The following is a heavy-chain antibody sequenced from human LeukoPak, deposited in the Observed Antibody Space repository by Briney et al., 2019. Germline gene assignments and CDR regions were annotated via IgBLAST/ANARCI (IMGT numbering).Heavy chain of an antibody. J-gene: IGHJ4*02. Sequence: GGSLRLSCAASGFTFSGSSMHWVGQAPGKGVERVGRIRTKTDNYETSYGASVKGRFTLSRDNSKNTSYLQMNSLKAEDTAVYYCTRSDSGSYQRDFDYWGQGTLVTVSS. CDR2: IRTKTDNYET. CDR3: TRSDSGSYQRDFDY. CDR1: GFTFSGSS. V-gene: IGHV3-73*01. D-gene: IGHD1-26*01.